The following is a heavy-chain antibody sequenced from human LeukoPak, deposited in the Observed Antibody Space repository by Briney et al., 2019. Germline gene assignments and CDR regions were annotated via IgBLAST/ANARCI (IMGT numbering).Heavy chain of an antibody. CDR3: ASYGSGSHDY. Sequence: PGGSLRLSCAASAFSLNTYNMNWVRQAPGKGLEWVGRIKTKTEGGTTDYAAPVKGRFTISRDDSKNTVYLQMNSLKTEDTAVYYCASYGSGSHDYWGQGSLVTVSS. D-gene: IGHD3-10*01. CDR1: AFSLNTYN. J-gene: IGHJ4*02. CDR2: IKTKTEGGTT. V-gene: IGHV3-15*01.